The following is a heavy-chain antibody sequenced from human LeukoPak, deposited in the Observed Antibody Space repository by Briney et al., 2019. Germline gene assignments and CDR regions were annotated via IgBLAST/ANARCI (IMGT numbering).Heavy chain of an antibody. J-gene: IGHJ4*02. D-gene: IGHD4-17*01. V-gene: IGHV4-30-4*01. Sequence: SETLSLTCTVSGDSISSGDHYWSWIRQPPGKDLEWIGYNYFSGNTYYNPSLKSRITISVDTSKNQFSLNLSSVTAADTAVYYCARGRTDYGDYRYFDYWGQGALVTVSS. CDR1: GDSISSGDHY. CDR2: NYFSGNT. CDR3: ARGRTDYGDYRYFDY.